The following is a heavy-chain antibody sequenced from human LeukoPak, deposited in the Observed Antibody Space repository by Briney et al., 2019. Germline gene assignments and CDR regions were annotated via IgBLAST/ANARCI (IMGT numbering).Heavy chain of an antibody. CDR1: GGSIRGYY. Sequence: SETLSLTCTVSGGSIRGYYWSWIRQPPGKGLEYIGYIYYSGITNYNPSLKSRVTISVDTSKNQFSLRLNSVTAADTAMYYCARGSRIAVAGNWFDPWGQGTLVTVSS. CDR3: ARGSRIAVAGNWFDP. D-gene: IGHD6-19*01. CDR2: IYYSGIT. V-gene: IGHV4-59*01. J-gene: IGHJ5*02.